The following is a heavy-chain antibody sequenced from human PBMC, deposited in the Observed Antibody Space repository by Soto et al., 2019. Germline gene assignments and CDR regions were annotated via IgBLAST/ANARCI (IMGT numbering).Heavy chain of an antibody. CDR3: ARAFSSSSPPDY. V-gene: IGHV3-30-3*01. D-gene: IGHD6-6*01. Sequence: QVQLVESGGGVVQPGRSLRLSCAASGFTFSSYAMHWVRQAPGKGLEWVAVISYDGSNKYYADSVKGRFTISRDNSKNTLYLQMNSLRAEDTAVYYCARAFSSSSPPDYWGQGTLVTVSS. CDR2: ISYDGSNK. J-gene: IGHJ4*02. CDR1: GFTFSSYA.